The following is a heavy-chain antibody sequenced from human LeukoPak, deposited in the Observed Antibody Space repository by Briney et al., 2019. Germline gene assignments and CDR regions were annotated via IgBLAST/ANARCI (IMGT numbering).Heavy chain of an antibody. Sequence: PGGSLRLSCAASGFTFSSYALSWVRQAPGKGLEWVSAISGRGGSTYYADSVKGRFTISRDNSKNTLFLQMNSLRAEDTAVYFCAKSAPNSGAYLDAFGYFDYWGQGTLVTVSS. CDR3: AKSAPNSGAYLDAFGYFDY. CDR2: ISGRGGST. D-gene: IGHD3-10*01. J-gene: IGHJ4*02. CDR1: GFTFSSYA. V-gene: IGHV3-23*01.